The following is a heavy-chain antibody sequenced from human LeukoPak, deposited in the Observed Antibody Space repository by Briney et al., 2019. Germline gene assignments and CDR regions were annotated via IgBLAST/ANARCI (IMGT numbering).Heavy chain of an antibody. Sequence: PGGSLRLSCAASGFTFSSYWMHWVRQAPRKGLVWVSRINTDGSSTSYADSVKGRFTISRDNAKNTLYLQMNSLRAEDTAVYYCARDDFWSGSRPFAFDIWGQGTMDTVSS. V-gene: IGHV3-74*01. CDR1: GFTFSSYW. J-gene: IGHJ3*02. CDR2: INTDGSST. D-gene: IGHD3-3*01. CDR3: ARDDFWSGSRPFAFDI.